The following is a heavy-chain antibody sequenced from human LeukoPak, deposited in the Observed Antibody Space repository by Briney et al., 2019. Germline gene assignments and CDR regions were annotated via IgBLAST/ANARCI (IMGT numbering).Heavy chain of an antibody. CDR1: GYTFSSYS. D-gene: IGHD6-19*01. J-gene: IGHJ4*02. V-gene: IGHV3-21*01. CDR3: ARASGWAFDY. Sequence: GGSLRLSCAASGYTFSSYSMNWVRQAPGKGLEWVSSISSSSSYIYYADSVKGRFTISRDNAKNSLYLQMNSLRAEDTAVYYCARASGWAFDYWGQGTLVTVSS. CDR2: ISSSSSYI.